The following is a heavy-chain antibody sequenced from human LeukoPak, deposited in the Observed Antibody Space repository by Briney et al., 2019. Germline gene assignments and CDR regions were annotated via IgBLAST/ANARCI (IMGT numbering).Heavy chain of an antibody. CDR3: AKTTAGYSSGRYPGWPIDY. CDR2: ISGSGGDT. D-gene: IGHD6-19*01. CDR1: GFTFRSYA. V-gene: IGHV3-23*01. Sequence: GGSLRLSCAASGFTFRSYAIYWVRQAPGKGLEWVSDISGSGGDTYFADSVKGRFTISRDNSKNTVFLQMDSMRDEDTAVYYCAKTTAGYSSGRYPGWPIDYWGQGTLVTVSS. J-gene: IGHJ4*02.